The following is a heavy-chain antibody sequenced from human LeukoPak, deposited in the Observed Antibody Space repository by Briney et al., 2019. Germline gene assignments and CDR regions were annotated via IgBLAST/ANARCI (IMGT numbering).Heavy chain of an antibody. CDR2: ISSSSSYI. V-gene: IGHV3-21*01. Sequence: PGGSLRLSCAASGFTFSSYSMNWVRQAPGKGLEWVSSISSSSSYIYYADSVKGRFTISRDNAKNSLYLQMNSLRAEDTAVYYCARGGYCSGGSCYQDAFDIWGQGTMVTVSS. J-gene: IGHJ3*02. CDR1: GFTFSSYS. CDR3: ARGGYCSGGSCYQDAFDI. D-gene: IGHD2-15*01.